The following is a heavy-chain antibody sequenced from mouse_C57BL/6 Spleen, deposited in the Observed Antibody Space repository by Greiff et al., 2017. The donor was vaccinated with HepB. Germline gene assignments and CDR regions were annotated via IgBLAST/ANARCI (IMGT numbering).Heavy chain of an antibody. J-gene: IGHJ3*01. CDR2: IHPNSGST. V-gene: IGHV1-64*01. CDR1: GYTFTSYW. Sequence: QVQLQQSGAELVKPGASVKLSCKASGYTFTSYWMYWVKQRPGQGLEWIGMIHPNSGSTNYNEKFKSKATLTVDKTSSTAYMQLSSLKSEDSAVYYCANEGTWFAYWGQGTLVTVSA. CDR3: ANEGTWFAY.